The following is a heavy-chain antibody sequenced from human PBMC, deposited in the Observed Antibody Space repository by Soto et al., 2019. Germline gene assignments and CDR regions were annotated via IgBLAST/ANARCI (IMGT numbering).Heavy chain of an antibody. CDR1: GGSISSSSYY. D-gene: IGHD3-22*01. V-gene: IGHV4-39*01. Sequence: QLQLQESGPGLVKPSETLSLTCTVSGGSISSSSYYWGWIRQPPGKGLEWIGSIYYSGSTYYNPSLKSRVTISVDTSKNQFSLKLSSVTAADTAVYYCARHLGYYYDTPIGYWGQGTLVTVSS. CDR3: ARHLGYYYDTPIGY. CDR2: IYYSGST. J-gene: IGHJ4*02.